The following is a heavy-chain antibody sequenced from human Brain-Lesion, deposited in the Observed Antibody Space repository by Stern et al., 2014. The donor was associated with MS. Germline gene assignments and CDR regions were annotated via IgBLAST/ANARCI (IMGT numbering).Heavy chain of an antibody. D-gene: IGHD1-26*01. CDR3: ARVDGRGTNCFYYYYGMDV. CDR1: GFTFNSYS. J-gene: IGHJ6*02. CDR2: ISVGTDYI. Sequence: EVQLFESGGGLVKPGGSLRLSCEASGFTFNSYSMNWVRQAPGKGLEWVSSISVGTDYIYYADSVKGRLTISRDNAKNSMFMKMNTLREEETGVYYCARVDGRGTNCFYYYYGMDVWGQGTTVTVSS. V-gene: IGHV3-21*01.